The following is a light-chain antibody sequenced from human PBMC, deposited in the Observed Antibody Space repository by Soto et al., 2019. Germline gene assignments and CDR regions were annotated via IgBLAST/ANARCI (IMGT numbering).Light chain of an antibody. V-gene: IGKV1-39*01. CDR1: QSISSY. CDR3: QQSYSTRVT. J-gene: IGKJ4*01. CDR2: AAS. Sequence: EIQMTQSPSSLSASVGDRVTITCRASQSISSYLNWYQQKPGKAPKLLIYAASSLQSGVPSRFSGSGSGTDFTLTISSLQPEDFATYYCQQSYSTRVTFGGGTKVDI.